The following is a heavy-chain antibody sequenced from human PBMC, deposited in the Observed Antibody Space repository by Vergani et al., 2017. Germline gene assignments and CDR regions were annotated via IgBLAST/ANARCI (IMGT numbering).Heavy chain of an antibody. CDR2: IYSTGST. J-gene: IGHJ4*02. CDR3: ARMGGYDEGDALRIGYFDS. CDR1: GDSISSGVYY. Sequence: QVQLQESGPGLVKPSQTLSLTCSVSGDSISSGVYYWNWIRQHPGKVLGWIGYIYSTGSTHHNPSLRRRINMSVDTSKNQFSLQLNSVTAADTAMYYCARMGGYDEGDALRIGYFDSWGPGILVTVSA. V-gene: IGHV4-31*03. D-gene: IGHD3-22*01.